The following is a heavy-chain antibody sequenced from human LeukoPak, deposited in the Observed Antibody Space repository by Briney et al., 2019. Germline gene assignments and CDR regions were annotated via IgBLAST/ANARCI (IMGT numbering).Heavy chain of an antibody. D-gene: IGHD3-9*01. Sequence: ASVKVSCKASGYTFTSYGISWLRQAPGQGLEWMGCINSNTGNPTYAQGFTGRFVFSLDTSVSTAYLQISSLKAEDTAVYYCARVGYYDILTGYYLVVRPYYFDYWGQRTLVTVSS. J-gene: IGHJ4*02. CDR3: ARVGYYDILTGYYLVVRPYYFDY. V-gene: IGHV7-4-1*02. CDR2: INSNTGNP. CDR1: GYTFTSYG.